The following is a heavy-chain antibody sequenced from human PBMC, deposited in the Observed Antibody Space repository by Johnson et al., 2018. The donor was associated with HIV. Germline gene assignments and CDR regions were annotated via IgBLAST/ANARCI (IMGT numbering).Heavy chain of an antibody. Sequence: EQLVESGGDLVQPGGSLRLSCVGSGFTFSTNWMHWVRQAPGKGLVWVSRINSDGSSTSYADSVTGRFTISRDNAKNTLYLQMDSLGAEDTAVYYCAVVALPMYWYDAFDIWGQGTMVTVSS. CDR2: INSDGSST. CDR3: AVVALPMYWYDAFDI. J-gene: IGHJ3*02. CDR1: GFTFSTNW. D-gene: IGHD2-21*01. V-gene: IGHV3-74*01.